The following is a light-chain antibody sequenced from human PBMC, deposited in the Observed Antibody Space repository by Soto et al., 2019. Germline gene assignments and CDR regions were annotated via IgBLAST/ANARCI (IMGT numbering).Light chain of an antibody. CDR3: SSYTSRSTLV. CDR1: SSDVSGYNY. CDR2: EVT. J-gene: IGLJ1*01. V-gene: IGLV2-14*01. Sequence: QSALTQPASVSGSPGQSITISCTGTSSDVSGYNYVSWYQQHPGKAPKLMIYEVTNRPSGVSNRFSGSKSGNTASLTISGLQAEDEADYYCSSYTSRSTLVFGTGTKLTVL.